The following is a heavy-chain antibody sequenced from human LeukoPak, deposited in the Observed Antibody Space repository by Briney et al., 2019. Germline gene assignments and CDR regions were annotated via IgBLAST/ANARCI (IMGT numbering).Heavy chain of an antibody. CDR3: AKDSSGSYPDAFDI. CDR2: ISWDGGST. CDR1: GFTVSSNY. D-gene: IGHD1-26*01. Sequence: SGGSLRLSCAASGFTVSSNYMTWVRQAPGKGLEWVSLISWDGGSTYYADSVEGRFTISRDNSKNSLYLQMNSLRAEDTALYYCAKDSSGSYPDAFDIWGQGTMVTASS. V-gene: IGHV3-43D*03. J-gene: IGHJ3*02.